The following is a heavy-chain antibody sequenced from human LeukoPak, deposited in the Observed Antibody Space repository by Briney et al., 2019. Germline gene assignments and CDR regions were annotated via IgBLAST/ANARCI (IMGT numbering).Heavy chain of an antibody. CDR1: GFTFSNYW. CDR2: IKQDGSEK. J-gene: IGHJ4*02. Sequence: GGSLRLSCAASGFTFSNYWMHWVRQAPGKGLEWVANIKQDGSEKYYVDSVKGRFTISRDNAKNSLYLQMNSLRAEDTAVYYCASRAGSGWYYFDYWGQGTLVTVSS. V-gene: IGHV3-7*01. CDR3: ASRAGSGWYYFDY. D-gene: IGHD6-19*01.